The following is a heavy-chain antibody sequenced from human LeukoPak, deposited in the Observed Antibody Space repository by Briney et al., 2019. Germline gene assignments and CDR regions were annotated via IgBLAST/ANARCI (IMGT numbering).Heavy chain of an antibody. CDR2: ISFSGGST. V-gene: IGHV3-23*01. Sequence: GRSLRLSCAASVFTFNSYAMSCVRQPRGKGRECVSAISFSGGSTYYSDSVKGRFTISRDNSKNTLYLQMNSMRAEDSAVYYCAKDLNAFDIWGQGTMVTVSS. J-gene: IGHJ3*02. CDR3: AKDLNAFDI. CDR1: VFTFNSYA.